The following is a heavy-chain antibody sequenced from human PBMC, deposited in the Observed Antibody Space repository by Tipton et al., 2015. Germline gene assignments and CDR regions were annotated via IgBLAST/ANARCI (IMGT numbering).Heavy chain of an antibody. V-gene: IGHV3-23*01. CDR1: GFTFSSYE. D-gene: IGHD1-1*01. CDR3: ARGTGPTYYYGMDV. CDR2: ISVSGGST. Sequence: GSLRLSCAASGFTFSSYEMNWVRQAPGKGLEWVSSISVSGGSTYDADSVKGRFTMSRDNSRNTVYLQMNSLRAEDTAVYYCARGTGPTYYYGMDVWGQGTTVTVSS. J-gene: IGHJ6*02.